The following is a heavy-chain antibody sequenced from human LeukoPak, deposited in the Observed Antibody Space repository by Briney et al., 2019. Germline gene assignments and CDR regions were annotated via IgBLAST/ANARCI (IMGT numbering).Heavy chain of an antibody. CDR3: AKGFVVVTADAFDI. D-gene: IGHD2-21*02. V-gene: IGHV4-38-2*02. CDR1: GYSISSGYY. Sequence: SETLSLTCTVSGYSISSGYYWGWIRQPPGKGLEWIGRIYHSGSTYYNPSLKSRVTISVDTSKNQFSLKLSSVTAADTAVYYCAKGFVVVTADAFDIWGQGTMVTVSS. CDR2: IYHSGST. J-gene: IGHJ3*02.